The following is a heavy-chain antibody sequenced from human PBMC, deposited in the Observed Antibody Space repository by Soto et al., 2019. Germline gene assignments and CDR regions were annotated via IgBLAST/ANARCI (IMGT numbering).Heavy chain of an antibody. V-gene: IGHV4-39*01. J-gene: IGHJ6*02. CDR1: GGSISSSTYY. CDR3: ARQTAPYYYYGMDV. CDR2: IYYSGST. Sequence: SETLSLTCTVSGGSISSSTYYWGWIRQPPGKGLEWIGSIYYSGSTYCNPSLKSRVTISVDTSKNQFSLELSSVTAADTAVYYCARQTAPYYYYGMDVWGQGTTVTVSS.